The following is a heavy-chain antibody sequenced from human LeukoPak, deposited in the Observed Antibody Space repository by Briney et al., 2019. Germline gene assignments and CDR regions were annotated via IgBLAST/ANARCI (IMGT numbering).Heavy chain of an antibody. D-gene: IGHD1-26*01. CDR3: ARVRVGATFYYYAMDV. Sequence: SETLSLTCTVSGGSIRSYYWSWIRQPPGKGLEWIGYIYYSGSTNYNPSLKSRVTMSVDTSKNQFSLNLSSVTAADTAVYYCARVRVGATFYYYAMDVWGQGTTVTVSS. V-gene: IGHV4-59*12. J-gene: IGHJ6*02. CDR1: GGSIRSYY. CDR2: IYYSGST.